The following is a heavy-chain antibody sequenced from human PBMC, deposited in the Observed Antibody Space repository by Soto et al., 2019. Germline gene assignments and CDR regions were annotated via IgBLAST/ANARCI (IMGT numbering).Heavy chain of an antibody. J-gene: IGHJ5*02. CDR2: INAGNGNT. Sequence: QVQLVQSGAEVKKPGASVKVSCKASGYTFTSYAMHWVRHAPGQRLEWMGWINAGNGNTKYSQKFQGRVTITRDTSASTAYMELSSLRSEDTAVYYCARDGVGEGEVGWFDPWGQGTLVTVSS. CDR3: ARDGVGEGEVGWFDP. V-gene: IGHV1-3*01. D-gene: IGHD1-26*01. CDR1: GYTFTSYA.